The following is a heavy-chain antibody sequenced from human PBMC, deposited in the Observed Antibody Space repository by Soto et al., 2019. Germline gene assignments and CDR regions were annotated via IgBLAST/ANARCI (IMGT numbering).Heavy chain of an antibody. D-gene: IGHD4-17*01. Sequence: QLQLQESGPGLVKPSETLSLTCTVSGGSISSSSYYWGWIRQPPGKGLEWIGSIYYSGSTYYNPSLKSRVTISVDTSKNQFSLKLSSVTAADTAVYYCARRGSYGDYIGWHWFDPWGQGTLVTVSS. CDR2: IYYSGST. CDR1: GGSISSSSYY. V-gene: IGHV4-39*01. J-gene: IGHJ5*02. CDR3: ARRGSYGDYIGWHWFDP.